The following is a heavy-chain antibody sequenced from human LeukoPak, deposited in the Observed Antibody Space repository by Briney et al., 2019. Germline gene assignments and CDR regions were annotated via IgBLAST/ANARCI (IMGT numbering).Heavy chain of an antibody. Sequence: GGSLRLSCAASGFTFSSYAMSWVRQAPGKGLEWVSAISGSGGSTYYADSVKGRFTISRDNSKNTLYLQMNSLRAEDTAVYYCANRLRRYYSMDVWGQGTTVTVSS. CDR1: GFTFSSYA. CDR3: ANRLRRYYSMDV. J-gene: IGHJ6*02. CDR2: ISGSGGST. D-gene: IGHD5-12*01. V-gene: IGHV3-23*01.